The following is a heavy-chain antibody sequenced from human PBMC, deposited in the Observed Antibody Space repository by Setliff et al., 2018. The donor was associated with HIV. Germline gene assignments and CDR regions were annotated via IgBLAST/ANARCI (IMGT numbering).Heavy chain of an antibody. Sequence: PGGSLRLSCAASGFILSDYYMSWIRQAPGKGLEWVSCISSGGSTIYYADSVKGRFTISRDNAKNLLYLQMNNLRVEDAAVYYCLIDRQWVPPYWGQGTLVTVSS. CDR1: GFILSDYY. V-gene: IGHV3-11*04. J-gene: IGHJ4*02. D-gene: IGHD1-26*01. CDR3: LIDRQWVPPY. CDR2: ISSGGSTI.